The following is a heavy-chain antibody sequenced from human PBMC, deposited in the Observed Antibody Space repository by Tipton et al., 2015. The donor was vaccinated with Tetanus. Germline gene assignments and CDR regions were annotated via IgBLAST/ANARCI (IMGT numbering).Heavy chain of an antibody. D-gene: IGHD3-22*01. CDR2: ISNDASHI. Sequence: SLRLSCVASGFTFSNYGMSWVRQAPGKGLEWVAVISNDASHIYYADSVRGRFTMSRENNKNTVHLQMNSLRPDDTAVYYCARDRHSYESSGYYLLDNWGQGTLVTVSA. CDR3: ARDRHSYESSGYYLLDN. CDR1: GFTFSNYG. V-gene: IGHV3-30*03. J-gene: IGHJ4*02.